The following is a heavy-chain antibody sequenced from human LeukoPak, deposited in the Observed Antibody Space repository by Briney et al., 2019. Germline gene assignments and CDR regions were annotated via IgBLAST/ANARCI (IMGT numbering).Heavy chain of an antibody. CDR2: INHSGST. V-gene: IGHV4-34*01. Sequence: SETLSLTCAVYGGSFSGYYWSWIRQPPGKGLEWIGEINHSGSTNYNPSPKSRVTISVDTSKNQFSLKLSSVTAADTAVYYCARQWDDYGDYVRVIDYWGQGTLVTVSS. CDR3: ARQWDDYGDYVRVIDY. J-gene: IGHJ4*02. D-gene: IGHD4-17*01. CDR1: GGSFSGYY.